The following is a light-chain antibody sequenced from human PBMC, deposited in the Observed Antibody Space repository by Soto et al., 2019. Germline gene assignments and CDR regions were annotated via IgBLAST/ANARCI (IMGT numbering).Light chain of an antibody. CDR3: SSYAGSNSHVV. V-gene: IGLV2-8*01. CDR2: EVT. CDR1: SSDVGDYDY. J-gene: IGLJ2*01. Sequence: QSVLTQPPSASGSPGQSVTISCTGTSSDVGDYDYVSWYQQHPGKAPKLIIYEVTLRPSGVPVRFSGSKSGNTASLTVSGLQAEDEADYYCSSYAGSNSHVVFGGGTQLTVL.